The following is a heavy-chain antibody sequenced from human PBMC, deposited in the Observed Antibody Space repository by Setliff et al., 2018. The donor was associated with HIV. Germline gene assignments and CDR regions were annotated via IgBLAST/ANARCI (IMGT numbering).Heavy chain of an antibody. CDR1: GEIFNTDA. J-gene: IGHJ4*02. Sequence: SVKVSCKAAGEIFNTDAFGGVRQAPGQGLEWMGVVIPLFGTPKYEQKFPGRLTITADEATTTAYMELSSLRSEDTAVYYCARELYGGNSRPFDYWGQGALVTVSS. D-gene: IGHD1-26*01. CDR3: ARELYGGNSRPFDY. CDR2: VIPLFGTP. V-gene: IGHV1-69*13.